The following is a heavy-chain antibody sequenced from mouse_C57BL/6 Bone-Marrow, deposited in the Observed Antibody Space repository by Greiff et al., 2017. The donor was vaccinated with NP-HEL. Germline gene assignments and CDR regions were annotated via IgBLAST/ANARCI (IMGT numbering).Heavy chain of an antibody. CDR2: IWSGGST. V-gene: IGHV2-2*01. CDR1: GFSLTSYG. Sequence: VKVVESGPGLVQPSQSLSITCTVSGFSLTSYGVHWVRQSPGKGLEWLGVIWSGGSTDYNAAFISRLSISKDNSKSQVFFKMNSLQADDTAIYYCVRRGYYGNYWYFDVWGTGTTVTVSS. D-gene: IGHD2-1*01. CDR3: VRRGYYGNYWYFDV. J-gene: IGHJ1*03.